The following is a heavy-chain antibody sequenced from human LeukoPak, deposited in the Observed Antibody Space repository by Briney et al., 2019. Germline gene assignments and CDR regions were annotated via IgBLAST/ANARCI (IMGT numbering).Heavy chain of an antibody. CDR3: ARGPPMLGDCSSTSCPGRYYYYMDV. Sequence: ASVKVSCRASGYTFTSYGISWVRQAPGQGLEWMGWISAYNGNTNYAQKLQGRVTMTTDTSTSTAYMELRSLRSDDTAVYYCARGPPMLGDCSSTSCPGRYYYYMDVWGKGTTVTVSS. D-gene: IGHD2-2*01. J-gene: IGHJ6*03. CDR1: GYTFTSYG. V-gene: IGHV1-18*01. CDR2: ISAYNGNT.